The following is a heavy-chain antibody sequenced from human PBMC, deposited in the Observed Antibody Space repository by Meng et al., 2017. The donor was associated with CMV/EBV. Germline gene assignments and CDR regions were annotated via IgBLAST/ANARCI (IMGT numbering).Heavy chain of an antibody. D-gene: IGHD3-3*01. CDR1: GYTFTGYY. CDR2: INPNSGGT. CDR3: ARANRHYDFWSGYYRAFDI. J-gene: IGHJ3*02. V-gene: IGHV1-2*02. Sequence: ASAKVSCKASGYTFTGYYMHWVRQAPGQGLEWMGWINPNSGGTNYAQKFQGRVTISVDTSKNQFSLKLSSVTAADTAVYYCARANRHYDFWSGYYRAFDIWGQGTMVTVSS.